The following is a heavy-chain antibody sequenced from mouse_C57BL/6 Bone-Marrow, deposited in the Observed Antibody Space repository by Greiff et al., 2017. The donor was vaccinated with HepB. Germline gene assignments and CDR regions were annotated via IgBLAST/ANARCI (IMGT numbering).Heavy chain of an antibody. CDR3: ARHSILTGYFDY. CDR2: ISGGGGNT. D-gene: IGHD4-1*01. V-gene: IGHV5-9*01. J-gene: IGHJ2*01. CDR1: GFTFSSYT. Sequence: EVQMVESGGGLVKPGGSLKLSCAASGFTFSSYTMSWVRQTPEKRLEWVATISGGGGNTYYPDSVKGRFTISRDNAKNTLYLQMSSLRSEDTALYYCARHSILTGYFDYWGQGTTLTVSS.